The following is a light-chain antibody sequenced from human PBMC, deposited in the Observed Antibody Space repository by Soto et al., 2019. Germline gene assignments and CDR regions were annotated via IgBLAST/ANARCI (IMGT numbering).Light chain of an antibody. Sequence: IQLTQSASSRSGGVVDRVAITCRASQDIAIYLAWYQQKPGEAPKLLIYAASTLYGGVPSRFSGSGSGTEFTLTISSLQPDDFATYSCQQSYSTPRTFGQGTKVDIK. V-gene: IGKV1-9*01. J-gene: IGKJ1*01. CDR2: AAS. CDR3: QQSYSTPRT. CDR1: QDIAIY.